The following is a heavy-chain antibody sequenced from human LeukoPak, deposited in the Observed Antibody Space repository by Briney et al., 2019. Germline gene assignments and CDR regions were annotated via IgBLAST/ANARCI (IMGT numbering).Heavy chain of an antibody. Sequence: SQTLSLTCTVSGGSISSGTYYWSWIRQPPGKGLEWIGYIYYSGSTNYNPSLKSRVTISVDTSKNQFSLKLSSVTAADTAVYYCARDVLTGYYNWFDPWGQGTLVTVSS. CDR1: GGSISSGTYY. CDR2: IYYSGST. V-gene: IGHV4-61*01. D-gene: IGHD3-9*01. J-gene: IGHJ5*02. CDR3: ARDVLTGYYNWFDP.